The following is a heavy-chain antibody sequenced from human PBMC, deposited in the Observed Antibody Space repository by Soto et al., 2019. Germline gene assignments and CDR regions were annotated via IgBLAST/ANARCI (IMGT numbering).Heavy chain of an antibody. CDR1: GFTFSIYT. CDR3: ARDMGKGYGMDV. V-gene: IGHV3-21*01. Sequence: GSLRLSCAASGFTFSIYTMNWVRQAPGKGLEWVSSINGGSNAIYYADSVKGRFTISRDNTKNSLYLQMNSLRAGDTAVYYCARDMGKGYGMDVWGQGTTVTVSS. D-gene: IGHD7-27*01. J-gene: IGHJ6*02. CDR2: INGGSNAI.